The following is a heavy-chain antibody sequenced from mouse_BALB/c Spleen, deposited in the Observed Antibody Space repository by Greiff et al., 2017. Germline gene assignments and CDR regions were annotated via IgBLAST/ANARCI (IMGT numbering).Heavy chain of an antibody. V-gene: IGHV1-9*01. J-gene: IGHJ2*01. CDR3: ARIRLLTGSDY. CDR1: GYTFSSYW. Sequence: QVQLKESGAELMKPGASVKISCKATGYTFSSYWIEWVKQRPGHGLEWIGEILPGSGSTNYNEKFKGKATFTADTSSNTAYMQLSSLTSEDSAVYYCARIRLLTGSDYWGQGTTLTVSS. D-gene: IGHD4-1*01. CDR2: ILPGSGST.